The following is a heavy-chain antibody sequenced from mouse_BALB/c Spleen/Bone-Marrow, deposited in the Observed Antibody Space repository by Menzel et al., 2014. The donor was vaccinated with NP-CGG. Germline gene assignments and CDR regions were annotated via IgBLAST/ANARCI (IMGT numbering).Heavy chain of an antibody. CDR1: GFNIKDTY. CDR2: IDPANGNT. J-gene: IGHJ2*01. D-gene: IGHD1-1*01. Sequence: VQLQQSGAELVKPGASVKLSCTASGFNIKDTYMHWVKQRPEQGLEWIGRIDPANGNTKYDPKFQGKATITADTSSNTAYLQLSSLTSEDTAVYYCARYYYGSSLFDYWGQGTPRTGSP. CDR3: ARYYYGSSLFDY. V-gene: IGHV14-3*02.